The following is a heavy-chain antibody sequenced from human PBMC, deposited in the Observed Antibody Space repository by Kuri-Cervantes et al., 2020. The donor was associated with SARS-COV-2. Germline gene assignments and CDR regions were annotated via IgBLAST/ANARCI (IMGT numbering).Heavy chain of an antibody. CDR2: ISGSGGST. D-gene: IGHD3-3*01. CDR3: AKSSTITIFGVVIIPEYFQH. CDR1: GFTFDDYA. V-gene: IGHV3-23*01. J-gene: IGHJ1*01. Sequence: GGSLRLSCAASGFTFDDYAMSWVRQAPGKGLEWVSAISGSGGSTYYADPVKGRFTISRDNSKNTLYLQMNSLRAEDTAVYYCAKSSTITIFGVVIIPEYFQHWGQGTLVTVSS.